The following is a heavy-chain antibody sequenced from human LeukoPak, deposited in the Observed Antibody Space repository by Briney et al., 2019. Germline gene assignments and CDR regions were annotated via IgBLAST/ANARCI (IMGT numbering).Heavy chain of an antibody. CDR3: AGINYDSSGYSVKYYFDY. V-gene: IGHV1-24*01. CDR2: FDPEDGET. Sequence: ASVKVSCKVSGYTLTELSMHWVRQAPGKGLEWMGGFDPEDGETIYAQKFQGRVTMTEDTSTDTAYMELSSLRSEDTAVYYCAGINYDSSGYSVKYYFDYWGQGTLVTVSS. D-gene: IGHD3-22*01. CDR1: GYTLTELS. J-gene: IGHJ4*02.